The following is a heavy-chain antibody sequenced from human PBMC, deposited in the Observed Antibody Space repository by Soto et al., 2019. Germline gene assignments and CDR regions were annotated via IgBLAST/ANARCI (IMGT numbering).Heavy chain of an antibody. CDR1: GGTFSSYA. CDR2: IIPIFATA. J-gene: IGHJ6*02. Sequence: QVQLVQSGAEVKKPGSSVKVSCKASGGTFSSYAINWVRQAPGQGLEWMGGIIPIFATADYAQKFQGRVTIIADASTSTAHMGLSSLRSEDTAVYYCAQCLLGVTCYYGMDVWGQGTTVTVSS. D-gene: IGHD2-21*02. CDR3: AQCLLGVTCYYGMDV. V-gene: IGHV1-69*12.